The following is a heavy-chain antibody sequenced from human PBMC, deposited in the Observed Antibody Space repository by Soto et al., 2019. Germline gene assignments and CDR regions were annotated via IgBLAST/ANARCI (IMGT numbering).Heavy chain of an antibody. D-gene: IGHD2-15*01. J-gene: IGHJ6*02. CDR2: IIPIFGTA. Sequence: QVQLVQSGAEVKKPGSSVKVSCKASGGTFSSYAISWVRQAPGQGLEWMGGIIPIFGTANYAQKFQGRVTVTADESTSTAYMELSSLRSEDTAVYYCARGLGYCSGGSCYSGDYYYYGMDVWGQGTTVTVSS. CDR1: GGTFSSYA. V-gene: IGHV1-69*01. CDR3: ARGLGYCSGGSCYSGDYYYYGMDV.